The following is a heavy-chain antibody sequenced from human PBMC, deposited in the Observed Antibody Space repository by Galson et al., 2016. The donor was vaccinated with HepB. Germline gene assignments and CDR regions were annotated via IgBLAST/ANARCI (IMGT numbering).Heavy chain of an antibody. CDR2: FDPGDDET. CDR1: GYTLTELS. D-gene: IGHD2-15*01. CDR3: ARGAGVAANPRAFDI. J-gene: IGHJ3*02. Sequence: SVKVSCKVSGYTLTELSMHWVRQAPGKGLEWMGGFDPGDDETIYAQKFQGRVTMTTDTSTSTAYMELRSLRFDDTAVYYCARGAGVAANPRAFDIWGQGTMVTVSS. V-gene: IGHV1-24*01.